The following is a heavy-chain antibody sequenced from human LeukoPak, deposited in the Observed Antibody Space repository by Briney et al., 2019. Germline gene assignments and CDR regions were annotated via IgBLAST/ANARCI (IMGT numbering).Heavy chain of an antibody. D-gene: IGHD6-13*01. J-gene: IGHJ3*02. V-gene: IGHV1-69*02. CDR2: IIPILGIA. CDR1: GGTFSSYT. Sequence: SVKVSCKAAGGTFSSYTISWVRQAPGQGLEWMGRIIPILGIANYAQKFQGRVTITADKSTSTAYMELSSLRSEDTAVYYCATDARSSSWYTDAFDIWGQGTMVTVSS. CDR3: ATDARSSSWYTDAFDI.